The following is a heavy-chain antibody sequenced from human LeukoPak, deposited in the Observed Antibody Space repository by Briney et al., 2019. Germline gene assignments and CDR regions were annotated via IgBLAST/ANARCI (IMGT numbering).Heavy chain of an antibody. V-gene: IGHV3-23*01. J-gene: IGHJ4*02. CDR2: ISGSGETS. CDR3: VRRGSGSSSPFAY. D-gene: IGHD6-6*01. CDR1: GFSFSTYA. Sequence: GGSLRLSCAASGFSFSTYAMSWARQGPGKGLEWVSGISGSGETSYYAASVKGRLTISRDNSNNTLYLQMTSLRADDTAVYYCVRRGSGSSSPFAYWGQGALVIVSS.